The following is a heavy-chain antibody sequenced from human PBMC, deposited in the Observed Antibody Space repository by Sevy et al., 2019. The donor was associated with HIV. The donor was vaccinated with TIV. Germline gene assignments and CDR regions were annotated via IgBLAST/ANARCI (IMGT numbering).Heavy chain of an antibody. D-gene: IGHD2-21*01. Sequence: GGSLRLSCAASGFPFNDHAMHWVRVVPGKDLEWVSGISWNSRNIGYADSVKGRFTISRDNTRHSVYLEMHSLRPEDTALYYCAKDINRGCDGVNCYSYYYYYYGLDVWGQGTTVTVSS. CDR3: AKDINRGCDGVNCYSYYYYYYGLDV. V-gene: IGHV3-9*01. J-gene: IGHJ6*01. CDR2: ISWNSRNI. CDR1: GFPFNDHA.